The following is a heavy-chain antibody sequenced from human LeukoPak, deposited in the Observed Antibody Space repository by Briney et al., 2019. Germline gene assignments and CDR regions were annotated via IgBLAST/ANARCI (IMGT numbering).Heavy chain of an antibody. CDR3: ASGGHLDW. CDR2: INEDGSDK. J-gene: IGHJ4*02. Sequence: PGGSLRLSRAASGLTFSGFWMSWVRQAPGKGLEWVANINEDGSDKYFVDSVKGRFTISRDNAKNSLYLQMNSLRDEDTAVYYCASGGHLDWWGQGTLVTVSS. CDR1: GLTFSGFW. V-gene: IGHV3-7*01. D-gene: IGHD2-15*01.